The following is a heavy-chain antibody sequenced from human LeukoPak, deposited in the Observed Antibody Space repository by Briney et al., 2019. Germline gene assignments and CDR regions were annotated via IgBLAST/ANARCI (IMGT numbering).Heavy chain of an antibody. D-gene: IGHD2-2*01. Sequence: KSSETLSLTCTVSGASISSYYWSWIRQPPGKGLEWIGYIYYSGSTNYNPSLKSRVTISVDTSKNQFSLKLSSVTAADTAVYYCARYCSSTSCYDPAFDYWGQGTLVTVSS. V-gene: IGHV4-59*01. J-gene: IGHJ4*02. CDR2: IYYSGST. CDR1: GASISSYY. CDR3: ARYCSSTSCYDPAFDY.